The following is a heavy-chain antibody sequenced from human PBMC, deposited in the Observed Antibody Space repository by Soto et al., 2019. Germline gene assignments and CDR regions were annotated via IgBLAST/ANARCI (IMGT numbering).Heavy chain of an antibody. CDR3: ARMADYFDSSGYYQESDY. Sequence: PSETLSLTCTVSGGSISSGGYYWSWIRQFPGKGLEWIGYIHYSGNTYYNPSLKSRVTISVDTSNSQFSLKLSSVIAADTAVYYCARMADYFDSSGYYQESDYWGHGTLVTVSS. D-gene: IGHD3-22*01. CDR2: IHYSGNT. V-gene: IGHV4-31*03. CDR1: GGSISSGGYY. J-gene: IGHJ4*01.